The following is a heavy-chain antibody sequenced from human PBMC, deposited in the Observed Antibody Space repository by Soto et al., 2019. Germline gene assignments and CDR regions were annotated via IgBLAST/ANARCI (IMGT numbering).Heavy chain of an antibody. CDR1: GASISGFY. D-gene: IGHD1-1*01. CDR2: IYATGTT. V-gene: IGHV4-4*07. CDR3: VRDGTKTLRDWFDP. J-gene: IGHJ5*02. Sequence: ETLSLTCTVSGASISGFYWSWIRKSAGKGLEWIGRIYATGTTDYNPTLKSRVMMSVDTSKKQFSLKLRSVTAADTAVYYCVRDGTKTLRDWFDPWGQGISVTVSS.